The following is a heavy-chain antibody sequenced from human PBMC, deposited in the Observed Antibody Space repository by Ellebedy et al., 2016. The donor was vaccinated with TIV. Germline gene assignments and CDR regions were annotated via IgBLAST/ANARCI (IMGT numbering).Heavy chain of an antibody. CDR2: IYYSGRT. CDR1: GDSISSGDYY. J-gene: IGHJ4*02. D-gene: IGHD2-15*01. CDR3: ARDGSWGLAY. Sequence: SETLSLXCTVSGDSISSGDYYWTWIRQPPGKGLEWIGYIYYSGRTYYNPSLKSRVAISVDTSKNQFSLELSSVTAADTAVYYCARDGSWGLAYWGQGTLVTVSS. V-gene: IGHV4-30-4*01.